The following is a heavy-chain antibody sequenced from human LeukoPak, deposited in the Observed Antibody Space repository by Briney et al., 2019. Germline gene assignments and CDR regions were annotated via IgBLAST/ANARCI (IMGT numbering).Heavy chain of an antibody. V-gene: IGHV3-53*01. J-gene: IGHJ4*02. D-gene: IGHD2-21*02. CDR3: AREVATGFSCFDY. Sequence: GGSLRLSCAASGFTVNNNYMDWVRQAPGKGLEWVSLIYSGDSTYYADSVKGRFIISRDNSKNTLYLQMNSLRAEDTAVYYCAREVATGFSCFDYWGQGTLVTVSS. CDR1: GFTVNNNY. CDR2: IYSGDST.